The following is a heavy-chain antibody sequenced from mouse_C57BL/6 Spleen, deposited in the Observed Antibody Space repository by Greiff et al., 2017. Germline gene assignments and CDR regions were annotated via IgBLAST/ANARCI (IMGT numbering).Heavy chain of an antibody. CDR1: GFTFSSYA. Sequence: DVKLQESGGGLVKPGGSLKLSCAASGFTFSSYAMSWVRQTPEKRLEWVATISDGGSYTYYPDNVKGRFTISRDNAKNNLYLQMSHLKSEDTAMYYCARDQFDYWGQGTTLTVSS. CDR3: ARDQFDY. V-gene: IGHV5-4*01. CDR2: ISDGGSYT. J-gene: IGHJ2*01.